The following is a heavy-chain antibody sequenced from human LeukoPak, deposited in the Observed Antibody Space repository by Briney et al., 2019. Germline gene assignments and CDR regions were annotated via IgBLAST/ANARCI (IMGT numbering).Heavy chain of an antibody. CDR3: VCYGRLGAYYFDY. V-gene: IGHV4-4*02. J-gene: IGHJ4*02. CDR1: GGSISSSNW. CDR2: IYHSGST. Sequence: SGTLSFTCAVSGGSISSSNWWSWVRQPPGKGLEWIGEIYHSGSTNYNPSLKSRVTISVDKSKNQFSLKLSSVTAADTAVYYCVCYGRLGAYYFDYWGQGTLVTVSS. D-gene: IGHD5-18*01.